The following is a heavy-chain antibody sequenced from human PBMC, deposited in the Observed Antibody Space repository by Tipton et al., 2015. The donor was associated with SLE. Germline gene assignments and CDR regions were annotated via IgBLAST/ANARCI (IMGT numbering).Heavy chain of an antibody. CDR1: GGSIRSYY. Sequence: TLSLTCTVSGGSIRSYYWSWIRQPPGKGLEWIGYIYYSGSTNYNPSLKSRVTISVDTSKNQFSLKLSSVTAADTAVYYCARERGGLFDSWGQGTLVTVSS. CDR3: ARERGGLFDS. D-gene: IGHD3-16*01. CDR2: IYYSGST. V-gene: IGHV4-59*12. J-gene: IGHJ5*01.